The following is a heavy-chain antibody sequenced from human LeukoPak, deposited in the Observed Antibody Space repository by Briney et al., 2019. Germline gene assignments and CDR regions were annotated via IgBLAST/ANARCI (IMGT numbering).Heavy chain of an antibody. CDR2: INWNGGST. CDR3: AREGPTAMAYYYYYYMDV. D-gene: IGHD5-18*01. CDR1: GFTFDDYG. Sequence: GGSLRLSCAASGFTFDDYGMSWVRQAPGKGLEGVSGINWNGGSTGYADSVKGRFTISRDNAKNSLYLQMNSLRAEDTALYYCAREGPTAMAYYYYYYMDVWGKGTTVTVSS. V-gene: IGHV3-20*04. J-gene: IGHJ6*03.